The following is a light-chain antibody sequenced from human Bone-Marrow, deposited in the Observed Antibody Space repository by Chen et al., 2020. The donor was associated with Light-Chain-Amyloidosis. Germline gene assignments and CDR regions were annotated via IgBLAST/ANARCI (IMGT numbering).Light chain of an antibody. J-gene: IGLJ3*02. Sequence: SYVLTQPSSVSVAPGQTATIACGGNNIGSTSVHWYQQTPGQAPLLVVYDDSDRPSGIPERLSGSNSGNTATLSISRVEAVDEADEYCQVWDKSSVRPVFGGGTKLTDL. CDR1: NIGSTS. CDR3: QVWDKSSVRPV. CDR2: DDS. V-gene: IGLV3-21*02.